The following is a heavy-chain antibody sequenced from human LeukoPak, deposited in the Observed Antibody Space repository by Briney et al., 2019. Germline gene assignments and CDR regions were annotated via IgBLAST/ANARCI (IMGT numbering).Heavy chain of an antibody. Sequence: ASVKVSCKASGGTFSSYAISWVRQAPGQGLEWVGGIIPIFGTANYAQKFQGRVTITTDESTSTAYMELSSLRSEDTAVYYCAGRLRDGIFGVVTKFDPWGQGTLVTVSS. CDR1: GGTFSSYA. D-gene: IGHD3-3*01. J-gene: IGHJ5*02. CDR2: IIPIFGTA. CDR3: AGRLRDGIFGVVTKFDP. V-gene: IGHV1-69*05.